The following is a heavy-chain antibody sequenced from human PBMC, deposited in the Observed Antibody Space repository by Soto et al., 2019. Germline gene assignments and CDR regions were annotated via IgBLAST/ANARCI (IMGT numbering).Heavy chain of an antibody. V-gene: IGHV4-34*01. CDR3: ARGDGYYSGWYFDL. CDR2: IDHSGST. Sequence: QVQLQQWGAGLLKPSETLSLTCAVYGGSFSGYYWSWIRQPPGKGLEWIGEIDHSGSTNYNPSLKSRVTISLDTYKNQFSLKLTSVTAADTAVYYCARGDGYYSGWYFDLWGRGTLGSVSS. D-gene: IGHD3-22*01. J-gene: IGHJ2*01. CDR1: GGSFSGYY.